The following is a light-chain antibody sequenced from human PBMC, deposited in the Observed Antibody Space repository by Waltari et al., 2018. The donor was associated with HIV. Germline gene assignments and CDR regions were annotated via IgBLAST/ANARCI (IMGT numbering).Light chain of an antibody. CDR1: RSNIGSNS. Sequence: QSVLTQVSSASGTPGQRVTISCSGSRSNIGSNSVTWYQQFPRKAPKLLIHSTNQRPSGVSDRFAGSKSGTSASLDISGLQSGDEADYYCASWDDSVNLYVVFGGGTRLTVL. J-gene: IGLJ3*02. CDR2: STN. CDR3: ASWDDSVNLYVV. V-gene: IGLV1-44*01.